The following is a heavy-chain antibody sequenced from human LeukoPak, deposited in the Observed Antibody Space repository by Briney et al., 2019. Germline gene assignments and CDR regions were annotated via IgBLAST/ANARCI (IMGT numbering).Heavy chain of an antibody. D-gene: IGHD6-6*01. CDR2: ISGSGGTT. V-gene: IGHV3-23*01. J-gene: IGHJ4*02. Sequence: GGSLRLSCAASGFSFSVHAMSWVRQAPGKGLEWVSAISGSGGTTYYADSVKGRFTISRDNSKNTLYLQMNSLRAEDTAVYYCAKGGLESSSSRTYFDYWGQGTLVTVSS. CDR1: GFSFSVHA. CDR3: AKGGLESSSSRTYFDY.